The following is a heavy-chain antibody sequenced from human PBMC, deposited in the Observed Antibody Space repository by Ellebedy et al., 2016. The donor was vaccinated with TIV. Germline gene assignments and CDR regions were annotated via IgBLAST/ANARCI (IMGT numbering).Heavy chain of an antibody. CDR2: VHYSTYI. J-gene: IGHJ4*02. D-gene: IGHD3-10*01. V-gene: IGHV4-39*07. CDR3: ARSRPTVSGDFYSSGRLDS. Sequence: MPSETLSLTCSVSDGSISSSSYYWDWIRQPPGKGLEWIGTVHYSTYIYYNPSLRSRVTISVDTSKSQFSLKLSSVTAADTAVYYCARSRPTVSGDFYSSGRLDSWGQGTLVTVSS. CDR1: DGSISSSSYY.